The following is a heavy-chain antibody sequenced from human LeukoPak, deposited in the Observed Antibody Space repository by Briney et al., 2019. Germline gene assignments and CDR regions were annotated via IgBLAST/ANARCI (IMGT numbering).Heavy chain of an antibody. CDR3: ASNWGGDEYYFDY. CDR2: IYYSGST. D-gene: IGHD7-27*01. Sequence: SETLSLTCTVSGGSISSSSYYWGWIRQPPGKGLEWIGSIYYSGSTYYNPSLKSRVTISVDTSKNQFSLKLSSVTAADTAVYYCASNWGGDEYYFDYWGQGSLVTVSS. V-gene: IGHV4-39*01. CDR1: GGSISSSSYY. J-gene: IGHJ4*02.